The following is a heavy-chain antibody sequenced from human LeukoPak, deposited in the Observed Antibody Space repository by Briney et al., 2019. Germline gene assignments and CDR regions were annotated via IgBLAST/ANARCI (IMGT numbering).Heavy chain of an antibody. D-gene: IGHD3-10*01. V-gene: IGHV3-30-3*01. Sequence: GGSLRLSCAASGSTFSSYAMHWVRQAPGKGLEWVAVISYDGSNKYYADSVKGRFTISRDNSKNTLYLQMNSLRAEDTAVYYCARRGFDYWGQGTLVTVSS. CDR3: ARRGFDY. J-gene: IGHJ4*02. CDR1: GSTFSSYA. CDR2: ISYDGSNK.